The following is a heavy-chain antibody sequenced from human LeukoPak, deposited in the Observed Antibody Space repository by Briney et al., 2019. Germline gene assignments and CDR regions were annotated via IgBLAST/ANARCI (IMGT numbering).Heavy chain of an antibody. Sequence: PGGSLRRSCAASGFTFSNAWMSWVRQAPGKGLEWVGRIKSKTDGGTTDYAAPVKGRFTISRDDSKNTLYLQMNSLKTEDTAVYYCTTDETLDYYDSSGQTLDYWGQGTLVTVSS. J-gene: IGHJ4*02. CDR1: GFTFSNAW. D-gene: IGHD3-22*01. CDR3: TTDETLDYYDSSGQTLDY. CDR2: IKSKTDGGTT. V-gene: IGHV3-15*01.